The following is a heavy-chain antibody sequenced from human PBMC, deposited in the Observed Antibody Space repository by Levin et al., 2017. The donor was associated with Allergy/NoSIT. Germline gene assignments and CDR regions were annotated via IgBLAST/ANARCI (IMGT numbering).Heavy chain of an antibody. CDR1: GGSIISTNYY. D-gene: IGHD3-3*01. CDR3: ARSSSLEYFDP. V-gene: IGHV4-39*02. CDR2: IYYTGSS. J-gene: IGHJ5*02. Sequence: SQTLSLPCTVSGGSIISTNYYWGWIRQPPGKGLEWIGSIYYTGSSHYNPSLKSQVTISVDTSKDHFSLNLTSVTAADTAVYFCARSSSLEYFDPWGQGTLVTVSS.